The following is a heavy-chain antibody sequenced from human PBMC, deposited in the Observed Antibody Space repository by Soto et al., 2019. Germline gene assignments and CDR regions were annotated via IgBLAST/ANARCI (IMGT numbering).Heavy chain of an antibody. J-gene: IGHJ4*02. V-gene: IGHV3-30*18. CDR1: GFTFSSYG. CDR2: ISYDGSNK. Sequence: QVQLVESGGGVVQPGRSLRLSCAASGFTFSSYGMHWVRQAPGKGLEWVAVISYDGSNKYYADSVKGRFTISRDNSKNTLYLQMNSLRAEDTAVYYCAKDPYYYDSSGYCDYWGQGTLVTVSS. D-gene: IGHD3-22*01. CDR3: AKDPYYYDSSGYCDY.